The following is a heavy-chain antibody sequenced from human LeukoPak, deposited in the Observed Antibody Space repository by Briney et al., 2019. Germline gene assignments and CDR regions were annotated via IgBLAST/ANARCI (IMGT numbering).Heavy chain of an antibody. D-gene: IGHD1-26*01. CDR3: AKVGTWELQRVFEL. CDR2: ISGSGGST. Sequence: PGGSLRLSCAASGFTFSSYAMSWVRQAPGKGLEWVSAISGSGGSTYYADSVKGRFTISRDNSKKSLDLEMNSLRVEDTALYYCAKVGTWELQRVFELWGQGTLVTVSS. V-gene: IGHV3-23*01. J-gene: IGHJ4*02. CDR1: GFTFSSYA.